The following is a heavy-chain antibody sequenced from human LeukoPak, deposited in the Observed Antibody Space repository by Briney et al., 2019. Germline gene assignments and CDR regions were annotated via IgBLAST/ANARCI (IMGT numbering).Heavy chain of an antibody. CDR2: ISSGSSAI. D-gene: IGHD4-17*01. V-gene: IGHV3-21*01. CDR3: ARGHTAVTRHFDF. Sequence: GSLRLSFEASGFPFTTYSMTWVRQAPGKGLEWVSIISSGSSAIFSADALKGRFTISRDDAKNLLYLDMNSLRAEDTAVYYCARGHTAVTRHFDFWGQGTLVTVSS. CDR1: GFPFTTYS. J-gene: IGHJ4*02.